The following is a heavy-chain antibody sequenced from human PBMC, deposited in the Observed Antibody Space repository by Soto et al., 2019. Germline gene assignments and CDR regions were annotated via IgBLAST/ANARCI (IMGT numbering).Heavy chain of an antibody. CDR2: ITGSGRDT. CDR1: VFTFRNNV. Sequence: WWSLRLSCSASVFTFRNNVLSCVRQAPGKWLDWVSGITGSGRDTYYADSVKGRFTISRDNSKNTLSLQMNSLRGEDTAVYFCAKNRGSGSPYYYNMEVWGQGTMVTVSS. CDR3: AKNRGSGSPYYYNMEV. D-gene: IGHD3-10*01. V-gene: IGHV3-23*01. J-gene: IGHJ6*02.